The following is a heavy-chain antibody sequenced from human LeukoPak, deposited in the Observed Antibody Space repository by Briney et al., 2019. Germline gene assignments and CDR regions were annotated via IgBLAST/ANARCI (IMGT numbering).Heavy chain of an antibody. D-gene: IGHD1-1*01. V-gene: IGHV3-23*01. CDR3: AKRGTPSGDDY. J-gene: IGHJ4*02. CDR2: ISDSGGYT. CDR1: GFTFANYI. Sequence: GGSLRLSCAASGFTFANYIMTWVRQAPGKGLEWVASISDSGGYTPHADSVKGRFTISRDNSRNILYLQMNSLRAEDTAVYYCAKRGTPSGDDYWGQGTLVTVSS.